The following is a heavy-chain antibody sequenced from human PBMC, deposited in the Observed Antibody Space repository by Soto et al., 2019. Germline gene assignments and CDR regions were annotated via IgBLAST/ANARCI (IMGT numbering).Heavy chain of an antibody. J-gene: IGHJ4*02. CDR1: GGSISSGGYY. CDR3: ARDGGDGYNLDY. D-gene: IGHD2-21*01. V-gene: IGHV4-31*03. Sequence: SETLSLTCTVSGGSISSGGYYWRWIRQHPGKGLEWIGYIYYSGSTYYNPSLKSRVTISVDTSKNQFSLKLSSVTAADTAVYYCARDGGDGYNLDYWGQGTRVTAPQ. CDR2: IYYSGST.